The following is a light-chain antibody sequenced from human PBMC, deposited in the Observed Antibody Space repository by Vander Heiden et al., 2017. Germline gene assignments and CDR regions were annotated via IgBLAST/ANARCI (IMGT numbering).Light chain of an antibody. J-gene: IGKJ5*01. V-gene: IGKV3-20*01. CDR3: QQDGSLIT. Sequence: ESVLTQSPGTLSLSPGERATLSCRASQSVSSSYLAWYQQKPGQAPRLLIYGASSRATGIPDRFSGSGSGTDFTLTISRLEPEDFAVYYCQQDGSLITFGQGTRLEIK. CDR2: GAS. CDR1: QSVSSSY.